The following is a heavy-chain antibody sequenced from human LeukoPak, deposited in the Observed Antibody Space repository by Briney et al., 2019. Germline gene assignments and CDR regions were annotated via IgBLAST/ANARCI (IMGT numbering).Heavy chain of an antibody. D-gene: IGHD4-23*01. CDR2: INPNSGGT. CDR3: ARVYGGWFDP. J-gene: IGHJ5*02. Sequence: ASVKVSCKASGGTFISYAISWVRQAPGQGLEWMGRINPNSGGTNYAQKFQGRVTMTRDTSISTAYMELSRLRSDDTAVYYCARVYGGWFDPWGQGTLVTVSS. V-gene: IGHV1-2*06. CDR1: GGTFISYA.